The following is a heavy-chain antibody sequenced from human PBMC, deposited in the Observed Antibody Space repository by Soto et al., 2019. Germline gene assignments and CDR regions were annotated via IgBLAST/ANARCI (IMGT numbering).Heavy chain of an antibody. CDR1: GYTVTNYD. CDR2: TNPKSGYT. J-gene: IGHJ4*02. V-gene: IGHV1-8*01. D-gene: IGHD4-17*01. CDR3: ARTAGDLDY. Sequence: QVQLVQSGAEVKKPGASVKVSCKTSGYTVTNYDINWVRQATGQGLEWMGWTNPKSGYTGSAQKFQGRVTMTRDSSTSTAYMELHSLTSEDTAVYFCARTAGDLDYWGQGTLITVSS.